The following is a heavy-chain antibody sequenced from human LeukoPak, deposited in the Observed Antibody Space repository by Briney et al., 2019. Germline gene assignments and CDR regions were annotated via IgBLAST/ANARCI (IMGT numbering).Heavy chain of an antibody. CDR3: ARLPGSIAVADVNYYYYYGMDV. CDR1: GGSISSYY. V-gene: IGHV4-59*08. Sequence: SETLSLTCTVSGGSISSYYWSWIRQPPGKGLEWIGYIYYSGSTNYNPSLKSRVTISVDTSKNQFSLKLSSVTAADTAVYYCARLPGSIAVADVNYYYYYGMDVWGQGTTVTVSS. CDR2: IYYSGST. J-gene: IGHJ6*02. D-gene: IGHD6-19*01.